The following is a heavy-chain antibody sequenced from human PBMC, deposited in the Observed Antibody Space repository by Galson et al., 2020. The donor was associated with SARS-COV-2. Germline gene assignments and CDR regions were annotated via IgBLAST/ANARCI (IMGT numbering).Heavy chain of an antibody. Sequence: TLSLTCTVSGGSISSGGYYSSWIRQHPGKGLEWIGYIYYSGSTYYNPSLKSRVTISVDTSKNQFSLKLSSVTAADTAVYYCARYGSWGAFDYWGQGTLVTVSS. CDR3: ARYGSWGAFDY. D-gene: IGHD3-10*01. CDR2: IYYSGST. J-gene: IGHJ4*02. V-gene: IGHV4-31*03. CDR1: GGSISSGGYY.